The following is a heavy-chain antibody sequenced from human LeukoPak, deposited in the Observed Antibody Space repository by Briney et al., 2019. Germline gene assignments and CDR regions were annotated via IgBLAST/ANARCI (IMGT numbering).Heavy chain of an antibody. V-gene: IGHV3-30*04. CDR1: GFIFENFA. Sequence: PGRSLRLSCVASGFIFENFAIHWVRQAPGKRLEWVSIVSFDGTNNFYADSVNGRFTVSRDNSKNTVYLHMNSLRPDDTAVYFCARDRNVIGADFDSWGQGTLVTVSS. J-gene: IGHJ5*01. D-gene: IGHD2/OR15-2a*01. CDR2: VSFDGTNN. CDR3: ARDRNVIGADFDS.